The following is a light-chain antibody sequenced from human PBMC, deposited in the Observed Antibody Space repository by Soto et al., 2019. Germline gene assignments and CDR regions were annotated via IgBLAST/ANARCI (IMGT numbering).Light chain of an antibody. CDR2: DAS. CDR3: QQYDDIPIT. Sequence: DIQMTQSPSSLSASIGDRVTITCQASQDISIYLHWYQQKPGEAPNVLIYDASNLRAGVPSRFSGSGSGTDFTFTITSLQAEDIATYYCQQYDDIPITFGQGTRLE. J-gene: IGKJ5*01. V-gene: IGKV1-33*01. CDR1: QDISIY.